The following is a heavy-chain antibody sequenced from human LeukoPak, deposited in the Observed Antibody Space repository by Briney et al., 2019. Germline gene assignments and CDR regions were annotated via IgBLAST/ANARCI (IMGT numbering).Heavy chain of an antibody. CDR1: GGTFSSYA. D-gene: IGHD5-12*01. V-gene: IGHV1-69*10. J-gene: IGHJ2*01. CDR3: ARDWTGYDYPYWYFDL. CDR2: IIPILGIA. Sequence: GASVKVSCKASGGTFSSYAISWVRQAPGQGLEWMGGIIPILGIANYAQKFQGRVTITADKSTSTAYMELSSLRSEDTAVYYCARDWTGYDYPYWYFDLWGRGTLVTVSS.